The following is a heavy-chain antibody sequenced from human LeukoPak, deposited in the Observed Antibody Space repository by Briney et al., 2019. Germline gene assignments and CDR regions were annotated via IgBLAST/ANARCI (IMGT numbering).Heavy chain of an antibody. CDR1: GGSFSGYY. J-gene: IGHJ5*02. CDR2: INHSGST. Sequence: TSETLSLTCAVYGGSFSGYYWSWIRQPPGKGLEWIGEINHSGSTNYNPSLKSRVTISVDTSKNQFSLKLSSVTAADTAVYYCARGGYCSSTSCYSQYSSSSRRGVWFDPWGQGTLVTVSS. CDR3: ARGGYCSSTSCYSQYSSSSRRGVWFDP. D-gene: IGHD2-2*01. V-gene: IGHV4-34*01.